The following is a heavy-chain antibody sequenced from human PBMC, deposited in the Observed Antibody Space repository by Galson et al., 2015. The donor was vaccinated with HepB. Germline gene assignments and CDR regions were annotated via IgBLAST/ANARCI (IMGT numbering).Heavy chain of an antibody. CDR3: TTLLDRRATSNWFDP. CDR2: IKSKTDGGTT. V-gene: IGHV3-15*01. Sequence: SLRLSCAASGFTFSNAWMSWVRQAPGKGLEWVGRIKSKTDGGTTDYAAPVKGRFTISRDDSKNTLYLQMNSLKTEDTAVYYCTTLLDRRATSNWFDPWGQGTLVTVSS. J-gene: IGHJ5*02. CDR1: GFTFSNAW.